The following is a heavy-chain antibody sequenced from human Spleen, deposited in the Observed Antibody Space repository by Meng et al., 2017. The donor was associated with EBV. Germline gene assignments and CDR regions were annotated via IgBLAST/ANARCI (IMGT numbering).Heavy chain of an antibody. J-gene: IGHJ4*02. V-gene: IGHV3-74*01. CDR3: SRDLAGPYDD. CDR2: INEDGRTT. Sequence: EVQLVASGGATVRPGESLRLSCSASGFTFSSHWMHWVRKVPGKGLVWISRINEDGRTTTYADSVKGRFTISRDNTKNTLYLQMNSLRVEDTALYFCSRDLAGPYDDWGQGTLVTVSS. CDR1: GFTFSSHW.